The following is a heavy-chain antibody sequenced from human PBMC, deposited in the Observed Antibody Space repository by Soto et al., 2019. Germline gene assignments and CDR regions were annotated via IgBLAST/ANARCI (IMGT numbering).Heavy chain of an antibody. D-gene: IGHD3-10*01. V-gene: IGHV4-30-4*01. Sequence: QVQLQESGPGLVKPSQTLSLTCTVSGGSISSGDYYWSWIRQPPGKVLEWIGYIYYSRSTYYNPSLKSLVTISGDTSRNQFSLKLSSVTAAATAVYYCARVGGFGATTIDYWGQGTLVTVSS. CDR1: GGSISSGDYY. CDR2: IYYSRST. CDR3: ARVGGFGATTIDY. J-gene: IGHJ4*02.